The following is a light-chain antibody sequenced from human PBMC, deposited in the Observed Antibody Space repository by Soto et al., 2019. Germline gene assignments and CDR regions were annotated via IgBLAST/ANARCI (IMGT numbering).Light chain of an antibody. CDR1: STDVGSYNL. Sequence: QSVLTQPASVSGSPGQSITISCTGTSTDVGSYNLVSWYQQHPGKAPKLIIYEGSKRPSGVSNRLSGSKSGNTASLTISGLQAEDEADYYCCSYAASTSVVFGGGTKLTVL. V-gene: IGLV2-23*01. CDR3: CSYAASTSVV. J-gene: IGLJ3*02. CDR2: EGS.